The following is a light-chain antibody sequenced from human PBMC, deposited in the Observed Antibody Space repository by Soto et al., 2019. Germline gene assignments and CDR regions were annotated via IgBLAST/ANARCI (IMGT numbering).Light chain of an antibody. V-gene: IGLV2-11*01. J-gene: IGLJ1*01. CDR2: DVS. CDR1: SSDVGAYIY. Sequence: QSVLTQPRSVSGSPGQSVTISCTGTSSDVGAYIYVSWYQQHPGKAPKLMIYDVSKRPSGVPERFSGSKSGNTASLTISGLQAEDEADYYCCSFAGRSRVFGTGTKLTVL. CDR3: CSFAGRSRV.